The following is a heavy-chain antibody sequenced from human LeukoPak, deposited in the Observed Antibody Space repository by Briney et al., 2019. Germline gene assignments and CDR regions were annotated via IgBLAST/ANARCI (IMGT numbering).Heavy chain of an antibody. V-gene: IGHV1-2*02. Sequence: ASVKVSCKASGYTFTGYYMHWVRQAPGQGLEWMGWINPNSGGTNYAQKFQGRVTMTRDTSISTAYMELSRLRSDDTAVYYCARTSFWESPVNWFDPWGQGTLVTVSS. CDR3: ARTSFWESPVNWFDP. CDR2: INPNSGGT. D-gene: IGHD3-16*01. CDR1: GYTFTGYY. J-gene: IGHJ5*02.